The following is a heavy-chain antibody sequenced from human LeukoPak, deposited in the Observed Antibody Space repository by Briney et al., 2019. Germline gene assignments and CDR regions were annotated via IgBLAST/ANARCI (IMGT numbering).Heavy chain of an antibody. Sequence: PGGSLRLSCAASGFPFSSYAMSWVRHAPGKGLEWVSAISGSGGSTYYADSVKGRFTISRDNSKNTLYLQMNSLRAEDTAVYYCAKGSCSSTSCYYYYMDVWGKGTTVTVSS. CDR1: GFPFSSYA. CDR3: AKGSCSSTSCYYYYMDV. CDR2: ISGSGGST. J-gene: IGHJ6*03. V-gene: IGHV3-23*01. D-gene: IGHD2-2*01.